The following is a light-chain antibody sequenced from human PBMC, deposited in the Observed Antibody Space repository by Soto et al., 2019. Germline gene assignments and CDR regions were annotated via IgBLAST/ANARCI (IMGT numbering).Light chain of an antibody. CDR2: EVN. CDR3: ISHAGVSNV. CDR1: SSDVGATDY. Sequence: QSVLTQPPSASGSPGQSVAISCTGTSSDVGATDYVSWYQQHSGKAPKLLLYEVNKRPSGVPDRFSGSKSGNMASLTVSALQADDEADYYCISHAGVSNVLGTGTKLTVL. J-gene: IGLJ1*01. V-gene: IGLV2-8*01.